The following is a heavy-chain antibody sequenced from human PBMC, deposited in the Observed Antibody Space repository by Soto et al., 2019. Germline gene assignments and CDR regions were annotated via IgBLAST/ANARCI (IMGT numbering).Heavy chain of an antibody. CDR3: ARDEYDSSGYYYGGENWFDP. CDR1: GFTFSSYG. V-gene: IGHV3-33*01. CDR2: IWYDGSNK. D-gene: IGHD3-22*01. J-gene: IGHJ5*02. Sequence: QVQLVESGGGVVQPGRSLRLSCAASGFTFSSYGMHWVRQAPGKGLGWVAVIWYDGSNKYYADSVKGRFTISRDNSKNTLYLQMNSLRAEDTAVYYCARDEYDSSGYYYGGENWFDPWGQGTLVTVSS.